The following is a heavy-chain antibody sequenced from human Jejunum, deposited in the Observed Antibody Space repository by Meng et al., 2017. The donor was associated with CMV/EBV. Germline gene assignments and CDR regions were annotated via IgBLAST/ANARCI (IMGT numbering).Heavy chain of an antibody. J-gene: IGHJ3*02. V-gene: IGHV4-39*07. CDR1: GGSISSSSSY. D-gene: IGHD2-2*01. CDR2: IYYSGGT. CDR3: ARWTRGPRDAFDI. Sequence: SGGSISSSSSYWGWIRQPPGRGLEWVGSIYYSGGTYYNPSLESRVTISVDTSKSQFSLKLSSVTAADTAVYYCARWTRGPRDAFDIWGRGTMVTVSS.